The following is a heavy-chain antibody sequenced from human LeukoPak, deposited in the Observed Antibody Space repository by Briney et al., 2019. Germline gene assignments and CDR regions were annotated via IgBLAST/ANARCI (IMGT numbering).Heavy chain of an antibody. CDR2: MYYSGTT. V-gene: IGHV4-59*01. CDR3: ARGLVGEIDAFDI. CDR1: GGSISSYY. D-gene: IGHD1-26*01. Sequence: SETLSLTCTVSGGSISSYYWSWIRQPPGKGLEYIGYMYYSGTTNYNPSLKSRVTISVDTSKNQFSLKMSSVTAADTAVYYCARGLVGEIDAFDIWGQGTMVTVSS. J-gene: IGHJ3*02.